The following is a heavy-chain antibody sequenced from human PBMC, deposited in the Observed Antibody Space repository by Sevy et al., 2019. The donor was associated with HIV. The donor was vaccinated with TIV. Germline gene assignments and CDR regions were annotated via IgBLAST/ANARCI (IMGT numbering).Heavy chain of an antibody. CDR1: GYSFTSYW. J-gene: IGHJ4*02. CDR2: MYPGDSDT. CDR3: ARNSGRYGVFEY. D-gene: IGHD1-26*01. V-gene: IGHV5-51*01. Sequence: GESLKISCKGSGYSFTSYWIGWVRDMPGKGLEWVGNMYPGDSDTRDRPSFQGQVTISADKSISTAYLQSCSLKASGTAMYYCARNSGRYGVFEYWGQGTLVTVSS.